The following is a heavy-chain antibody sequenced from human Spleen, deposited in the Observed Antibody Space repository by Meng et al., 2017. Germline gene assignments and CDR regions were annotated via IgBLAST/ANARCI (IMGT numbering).Heavy chain of an antibody. CDR3: VRDFGGESDF. V-gene: IGHV3-74*01. Sequence: EVQLVESGGGLVQPGGSRRLSCVASEFTVRNYWMHWVRQTPGKGLVWVSRINPEGTTISHAGSVMGRFTISRDIAKNTLFLQMNSLSAEDTALYYCVRDFGGESDFWGQGTLVTVSS. CDR1: EFTVRNYW. J-gene: IGHJ4*02. D-gene: IGHD3-10*01. CDR2: INPEGTTI.